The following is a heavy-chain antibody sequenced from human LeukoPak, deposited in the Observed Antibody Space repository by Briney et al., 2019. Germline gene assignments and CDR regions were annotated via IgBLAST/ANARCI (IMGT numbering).Heavy chain of an antibody. Sequence: GGSLRLSCAASGFTFSSSAMSWVRQAPGKGLEWVSAISNNGGYTYYADSVQGRFTISRDNSKSTLCLQMNSLRAEDTAVYYCAKTRPLDSSSWSHGDYWGQGTLVTVSS. J-gene: IGHJ4*02. CDR1: GFTFSSSA. CDR2: ISNNGGYT. D-gene: IGHD6-13*01. CDR3: AKTRPLDSSSWSHGDY. V-gene: IGHV3-23*01.